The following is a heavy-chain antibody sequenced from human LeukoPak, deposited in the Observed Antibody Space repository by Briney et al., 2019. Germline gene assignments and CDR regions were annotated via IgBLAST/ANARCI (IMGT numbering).Heavy chain of an antibody. CDR3: SRERGDREFDH. Sequence: GGSLRLSCVASGFKISDYYIHWVRQAPGKGLEWAASVRQDGKLKFYADSVKARFTISRDNSKNTVFLQMDSLRAEDTAKYYCSRERGDREFDHWGQGILVTVSS. D-gene: IGHD5-18*01. CDR2: VRQDGKLK. J-gene: IGHJ4*02. CDR1: GFKISDYY. V-gene: IGHV3-30*02.